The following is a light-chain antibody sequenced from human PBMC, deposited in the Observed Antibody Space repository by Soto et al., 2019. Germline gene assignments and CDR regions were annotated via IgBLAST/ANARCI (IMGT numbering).Light chain of an antibody. CDR2: GSS. Sequence: EVVLTQSPGTLSLPPGDRATLSCRASQSVSNNYFAWYQQKPGQAPRLLIFGSSDRATGIPDRFSGSGSGTEFTLTISRLEPEDFAVYYCQQYGSSPPYTFGQGNKLEIK. J-gene: IGKJ2*01. V-gene: IGKV3-20*01. CDR1: QSVSNNY. CDR3: QQYGSSPPYT.